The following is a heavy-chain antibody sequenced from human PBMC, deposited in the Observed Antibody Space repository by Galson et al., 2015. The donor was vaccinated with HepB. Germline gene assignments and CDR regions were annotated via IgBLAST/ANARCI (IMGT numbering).Heavy chain of an antibody. CDR2: ISAYNGNT. Sequence: SVKVSCKASGYTFTSYGISWVRQAPGQGLEWMGWISAYNGNTNYAQKLQGRVTMTTDTSTSTAYMELRSLRSDDTAVYYCARALGTGHRTPIYGMDVWGQGTTVTVSS. D-gene: IGHD1-1*01. V-gene: IGHV1-18*04. J-gene: IGHJ6*02. CDR3: ARALGTGHRTPIYGMDV. CDR1: GYTFTSYG.